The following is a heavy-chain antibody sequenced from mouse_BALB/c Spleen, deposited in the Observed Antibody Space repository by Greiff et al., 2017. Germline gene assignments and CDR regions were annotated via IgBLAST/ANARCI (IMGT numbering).Heavy chain of an antibody. V-gene: IGHV1-9*01. CDR3: ARHYGSTLYAMDY. CDR1: GYTFSSYW. Sequence: LVESGAELMKPGASVKISCKATGYTFSSYWIEWVKQRPGHGLEWIGEILPGSGSTNYNEKFKGKATFTADTSSNTAYMQLSSLTSEDSAVYYCARHYGSTLYAMDYWGQGTSVTVSS. D-gene: IGHD1-1*01. CDR2: ILPGSGST. J-gene: IGHJ4*01.